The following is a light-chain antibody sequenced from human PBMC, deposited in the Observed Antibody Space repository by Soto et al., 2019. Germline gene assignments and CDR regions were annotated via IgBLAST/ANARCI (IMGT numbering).Light chain of an antibody. J-gene: IGKJ4*01. CDR2: GAS. Sequence: EIVMTQSPATLSVSPGERATLSCRASQSVSTNLAWYQQKPGQAPRLLIYGASTRATGTPARFSGSGSGIEFTLTISSLQSEAFAVYYCQQYSNWPPALTFGGGTKVEIK. CDR3: QQYSNWPPALT. CDR1: QSVSTN. V-gene: IGKV3-15*01.